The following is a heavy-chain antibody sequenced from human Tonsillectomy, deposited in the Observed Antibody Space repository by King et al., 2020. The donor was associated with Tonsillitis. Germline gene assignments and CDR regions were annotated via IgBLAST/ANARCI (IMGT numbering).Heavy chain of an antibody. D-gene: IGHD3-3*01. V-gene: IGHV5-51*01. CDR1: GYTFTNSW. CDR2: IYPDDSDI. Sequence: QLVQSGPEVKKPGESLKISCQASGYTFTNSWIAWMRQMPGKGLEWMGIIYPDDSDIRYSLSFEGQVTFSADKSVSTVYLQWRSLKVSDTAMYFCTRISYYTSSTGSREGTFDIWGQGTVVTVSS. CDR3: TRISYYTSSTGSREGTFDI. J-gene: IGHJ3*02.